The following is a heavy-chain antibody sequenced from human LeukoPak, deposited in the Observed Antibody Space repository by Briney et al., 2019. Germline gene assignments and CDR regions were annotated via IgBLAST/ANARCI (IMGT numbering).Heavy chain of an antibody. D-gene: IGHD1-26*01. V-gene: IGHV4-34*01. Sequence: SETLSLTCAVYGGSFSGYYWSWIRQPPGKGLEWIGEINHSGSTNYNPSLKSRVTISVDTSKNQFSLRLSSVTAADTAVYYCARGELQGHYYYYYYMGVWGKGTTVTVSS. CDR1: GGSFSGYY. J-gene: IGHJ6*03. CDR2: INHSGST. CDR3: ARGELQGHYYYYYYMGV.